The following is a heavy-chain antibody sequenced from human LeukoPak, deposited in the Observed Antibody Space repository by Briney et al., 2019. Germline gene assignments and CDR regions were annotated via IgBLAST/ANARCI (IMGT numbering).Heavy chain of an antibody. D-gene: IGHD3-22*01. Sequence: GGSLRLSWAASGFTFTKYWMTWVRQAPGKGLEWVGNIKQDGSDKNYMDSVKGRFTISRDNTKNSVYLQMSSLRAEDTAVYYCAKVAMIGGQGTLVTVSS. CDR2: IKQDGSDK. CDR1: GFTFTKYW. CDR3: AKVAMI. V-gene: IGHV3-7*03. J-gene: IGHJ4*02.